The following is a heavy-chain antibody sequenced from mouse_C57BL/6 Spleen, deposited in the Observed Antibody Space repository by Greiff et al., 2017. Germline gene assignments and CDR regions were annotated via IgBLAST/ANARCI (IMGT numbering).Heavy chain of an antibody. CDR3: ARMGFTYYGSSYWYFDV. CDR2: IWWDDDK. D-gene: IGHD1-1*01. Sequence: QVTLKECGPGILQPSQTLSLTCSFSGFSLSTFGMGVGWIRQPSGKGLEWLAHIWWDDDKYYNPALKSRLTISKDTSKNQVFLKIANVDTADTATYYCARMGFTYYGSSYWYFDVWGTGTTVTVSS. CDR1: GFSLSTFGMG. J-gene: IGHJ1*03. V-gene: IGHV8-8*01.